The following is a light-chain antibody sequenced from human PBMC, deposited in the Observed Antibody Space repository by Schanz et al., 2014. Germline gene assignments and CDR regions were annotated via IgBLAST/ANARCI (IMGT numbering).Light chain of an antibody. CDR3: SSYPTSRPV. Sequence: QSALTQPASVSGSPGQSITVSCTGASSDIGDHDFVSWYQQHPGQAPTLIIYDVNKRPSGVSHRFSGSKSGNTASLTITGLQSEDEALYYCSSYPTSRPVFGGGTQLTVL. V-gene: IGLV2-14*03. CDR2: DVN. CDR1: SSDIGDHDF. J-gene: IGLJ2*01.